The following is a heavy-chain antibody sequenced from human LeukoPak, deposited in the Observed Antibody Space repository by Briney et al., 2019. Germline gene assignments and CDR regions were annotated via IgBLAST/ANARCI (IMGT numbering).Heavy chain of an antibody. CDR3: ARGAYYDSSGYYFH. D-gene: IGHD3-22*01. Sequence: SVKVTCKASGGTFSSYAISWVRQAPGQGLEWMGGIIPIFGTANYAQKFQGRVTITADESTSTAYMELSSLRSEDTAVYYCARGAYYDSSGYYFHWGQGTLVTVSS. J-gene: IGHJ4*02. V-gene: IGHV1-69*13. CDR2: IIPIFGTA. CDR1: GGTFSSYA.